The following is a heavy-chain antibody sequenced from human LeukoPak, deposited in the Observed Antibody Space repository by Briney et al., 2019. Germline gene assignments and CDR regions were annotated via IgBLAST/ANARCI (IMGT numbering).Heavy chain of an antibody. J-gene: IGHJ4*02. CDR3: ATRYDRIPYYFDY. V-gene: IGHV4-34*01. Sequence: SETLSLTCAVYGGSFSGYYWSWIRQPPGKGLEWIGEINHSGSTNYNPSLKSRVTISVDTSKNQFSLKLSSVTAADTAVYYCATRYDRIPYYFDYWAREPWSPSPQ. CDR2: INHSGST. CDR1: GGSFSGYY. D-gene: IGHD3-22*01.